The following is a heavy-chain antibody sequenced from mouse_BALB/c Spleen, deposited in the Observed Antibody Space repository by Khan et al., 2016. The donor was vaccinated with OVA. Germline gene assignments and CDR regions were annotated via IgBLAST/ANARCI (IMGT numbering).Heavy chain of an antibody. CDR1: GFSLSTSGMG. V-gene: IGHV8-12*01. Sequence: QVTLKESGPGILQSSQTLSLTCSFSGFSLSTSGMGVSWIRQPSGKGLDWLVHIYWDDDKRYNPFLKSRLTISKDSSRNQVFLRITSEDIADTATYYCVRNIKTYDAWFAYWGQGTLVTVSS. CDR3: VRNIKTYDAWFAY. D-gene: IGHD2-12*01. J-gene: IGHJ3*01. CDR2: IYWDDDK.